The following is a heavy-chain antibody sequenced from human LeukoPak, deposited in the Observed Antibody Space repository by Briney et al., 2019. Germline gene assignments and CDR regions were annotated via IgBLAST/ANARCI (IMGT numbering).Heavy chain of an antibody. D-gene: IGHD2-2*01. CDR1: GYTFTSYG. J-gene: IGHJ6*03. Sequence: GASVKVSCKASGYTFTSYGISWVRQAPGQGLEWMGWISAYNGNTNYAQKFQGRVTMTRDTSTSTVYMELSSLRSEDTAVYYCARDTLSTSCYHRECYYYYMDVWGKGTTVTVSS. CDR3: ARDTLSTSCYHRECYYYYMDV. V-gene: IGHV1-18*01. CDR2: ISAYNGNT.